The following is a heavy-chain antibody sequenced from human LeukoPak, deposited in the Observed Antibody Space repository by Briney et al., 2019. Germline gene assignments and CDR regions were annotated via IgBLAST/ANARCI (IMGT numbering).Heavy chain of an antibody. CDR1: GYTFSSYW. Sequence: GESLKISCKGSGYTFSSYWNGWVRQMPGKGLEWMGIIYPDDSDTRYSPSFQGQVTISADKSISTAYLQWSSLKASDTAMYYCARLAYCSNDVCYSNYYYSMDVWGKGTTVTASS. CDR2: IYPDDSDT. J-gene: IGHJ6*03. CDR3: ARLAYCSNDVCYSNYYYSMDV. V-gene: IGHV5-51*01. D-gene: IGHD2-8*01.